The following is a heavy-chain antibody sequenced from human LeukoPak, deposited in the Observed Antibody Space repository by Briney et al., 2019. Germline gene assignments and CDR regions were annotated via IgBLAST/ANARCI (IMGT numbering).Heavy chain of an antibody. Sequence: PGGSLRLSCAASGFTFSNYAIHWVRQAPGKGLECVSAISSIEGRMYYANSVKGRFTISRDNSKNMVFLQMGSLRAEDMAVYYCARARRDCSGGTCFSYYFDNWGQGTLVTVSP. V-gene: IGHV3-64*01. CDR3: ARARRDCSGGTCFSYYFDN. CDR2: ISSIEGRM. D-gene: IGHD2-15*01. CDR1: GFTFSNYA. J-gene: IGHJ4*02.